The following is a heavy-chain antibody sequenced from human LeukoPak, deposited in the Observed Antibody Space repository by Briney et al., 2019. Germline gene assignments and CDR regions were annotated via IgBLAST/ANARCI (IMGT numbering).Heavy chain of an antibody. Sequence: SPTLSLTCAISGDSVSSNITAWNWIRQSPSRGLEWLGRTYYRSKWYNDYALSVKSRITINPDTSKNQFSLQLNSVTPEDTAVYYCAREYSSSGLAFDYWGQGTLVTVSS. CDR2: TYYRSKWYN. D-gene: IGHD6-19*01. CDR3: AREYSSSGLAFDY. J-gene: IGHJ4*02. V-gene: IGHV6-1*01. CDR1: GDSVSSNITA.